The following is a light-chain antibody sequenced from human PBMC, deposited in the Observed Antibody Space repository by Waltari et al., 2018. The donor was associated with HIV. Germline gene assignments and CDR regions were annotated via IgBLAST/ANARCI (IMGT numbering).Light chain of an antibody. CDR1: NSDIGGYNS. J-gene: IGLJ2*01. CDR2: EVT. CDR3: SSYADRNGFYVV. V-gene: IGLV2-8*01. Sequence: QSALTQPPSASGSPGQSLTISSTGTNSDIGGYNSVSWYQQHPGRAPKLVISEVTKRPSGVPDRFSGSKSGTTASLPVSGLQAEDEADYYCSSYADRNGFYVVFGGGTRLTVL.